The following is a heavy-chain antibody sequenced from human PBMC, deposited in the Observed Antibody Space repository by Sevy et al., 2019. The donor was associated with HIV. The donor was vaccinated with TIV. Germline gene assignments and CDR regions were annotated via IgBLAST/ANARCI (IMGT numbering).Heavy chain of an antibody. V-gene: IGHV3-53*01. Sequence: GGSLRLSCAVSGFPVSSSYMNWVRQAPGKGLEWVSVFYTGSKTDYADSVKGRFTMSRDNSKNTLYLQMNGLRAEDTAVYYCARDLNAYYYGLVVWGQGTTVTVSS. CDR1: GFPVSSSY. D-gene: IGHD3-16*01. CDR3: ARDLNAYYYGLVV. J-gene: IGHJ6*02. CDR2: FYTGSKT.